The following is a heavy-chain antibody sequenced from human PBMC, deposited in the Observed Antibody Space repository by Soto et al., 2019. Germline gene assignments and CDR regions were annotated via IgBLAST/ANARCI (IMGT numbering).Heavy chain of an antibody. CDR2: IKSKIAGGTI. D-gene: IGHD6-13*01. V-gene: IGHV3-15*07. CDR3: AIVGSITAAGTPFDY. CDR1: DLTFSNTW. Sequence: EVQLVESGGGLVKPGGSLRLSCAASDLTFSNTWMNWVRQAPGKGLEWVGRIKSKIAGGTIDYAAPVKGRFTISRDDSESTLFLQMNSLKSEDTALYYCAIVGSITAAGTPFDYWFQGTLVTVSS. J-gene: IGHJ4*02.